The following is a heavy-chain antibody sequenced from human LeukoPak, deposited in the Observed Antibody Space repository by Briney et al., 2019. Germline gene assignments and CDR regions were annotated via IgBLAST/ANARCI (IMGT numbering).Heavy chain of an antibody. Sequence: GGSLRLSCAASGFTFSSYSMNWVRQAPGKGLEWVSSISTRSSYIYYADSVKGRFTISRDNAKNSLYLQMNSLRAEDTAVYYCARRYGDYVGSFEYWGQGTLVTVSS. CDR1: GFTFSSYS. CDR3: ARRYGDYVGSFEY. V-gene: IGHV3-21*01. D-gene: IGHD4-17*01. CDR2: ISTRSSYI. J-gene: IGHJ4*02.